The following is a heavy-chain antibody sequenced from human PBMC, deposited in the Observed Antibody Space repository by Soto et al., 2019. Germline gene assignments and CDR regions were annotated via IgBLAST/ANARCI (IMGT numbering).Heavy chain of an antibody. CDR1: GDIFTSYG. CDR2: ISAYNGNT. D-gene: IGHD3-10*01. J-gene: IGHJ5*02. CDR3: ARAPMVYGSGSYYPNWFDP. V-gene: IGHV1-18*01. Sequence: ASVKVSCKASGDIFTSYGISWVRQAPGQGLEWMGWISAYNGNTNYAQKLQGRVTMTTDTSTSTAYMELRSLRSDDTAVYYCARAPMVYGSGSYYPNWFDPWGQGTLVTVSS.